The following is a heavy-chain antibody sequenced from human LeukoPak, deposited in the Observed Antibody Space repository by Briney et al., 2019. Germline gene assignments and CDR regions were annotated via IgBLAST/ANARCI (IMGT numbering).Heavy chain of an antibody. J-gene: IGHJ4*02. CDR3: AKDLNYDFWSGYYGYFDY. CDR1: GFTFSTCA. CDR2: ISGSGGNT. D-gene: IGHD3-3*01. V-gene: IGHV3-23*01. Sequence: GGSLRLSCTASGFTFSTCAMSWVRQAPGNGLEWVSGISGSGGNTYYADSVKGRFTLSRDNSRNTVYLQMNSLRAEDTAVYYCAKDLNYDFWSGYYGYFDYWGQGALVTVSS.